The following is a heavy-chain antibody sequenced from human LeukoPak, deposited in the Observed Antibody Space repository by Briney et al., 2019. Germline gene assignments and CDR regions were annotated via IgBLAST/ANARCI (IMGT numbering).Heavy chain of an antibody. J-gene: IGHJ4*02. V-gene: IGHV3-64*01. CDR1: GFTFSDYG. CDR3: ARDSSSRPFDY. D-gene: IGHD6-19*01. Sequence: GRSLRLSCAASGFTFSDYGMHWVRQAPGKGLEYVSTISSNGGSTYYANSVKGRFTVSRDNSKNTLYLQMGSLRAEDMAVYYCARDSSSRPFDYWGQGTLVTVSS. CDR2: ISSNGGST.